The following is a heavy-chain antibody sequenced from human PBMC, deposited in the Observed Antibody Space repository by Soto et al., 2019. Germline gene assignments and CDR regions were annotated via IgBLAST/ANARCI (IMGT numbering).Heavy chain of an antibody. CDR1: GDSVSSNSAA. CDR3: AKECPLIQYYDILTGCLDY. CDR2: TYYRSKWYN. D-gene: IGHD3-9*01. J-gene: IGHJ4*02. V-gene: IGHV6-1*01. Sequence: PSQTLSLTCAISGDSVSSNSAAWNWIRQSPSRGLEWLGRTYYRSKWYNDYAVSVKSRITINPDTSKNQFSLQLNSVTPEDTAVYYCAKECPLIQYYDILTGCLDYWGQGTLVTVSS.